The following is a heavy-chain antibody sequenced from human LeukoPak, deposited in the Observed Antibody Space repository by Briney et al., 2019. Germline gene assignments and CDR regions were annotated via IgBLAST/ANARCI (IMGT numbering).Heavy chain of an antibody. CDR3: ARDPYYDILTGLYDY. V-gene: IGHV4-59*01. CDR2: IYYSGST. D-gene: IGHD3-9*01. J-gene: IGHJ4*02. CDR1: GGSISSYY. Sequence: SETLSLTCTVSGGSISSYYWSWIRQPPGKGLEWIGYIYYSGSTNYNPSLKSRVTISVDTSKNQFSLKLSSVTAADTAVYYCARDPYYDILTGLYDYWGQGTLVTVSS.